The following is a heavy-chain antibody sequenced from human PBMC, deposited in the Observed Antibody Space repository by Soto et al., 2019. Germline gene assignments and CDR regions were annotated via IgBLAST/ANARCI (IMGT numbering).Heavy chain of an antibody. V-gene: IGHV4-59*01. CDR2: IYYSGST. CDR3: ARGLEMATTFAPGMDG. Sequence: QVQLQESGPGLVKPSETLSLTCTVSGGSISSYYWSWIRQPPGKGLEWIGYIYYSGSTNYNPSLKSRVTISVDTSKNQFSLKLSSVTAADTAVYYCARGLEMATTFAPGMDGWGQGTTVTVSS. J-gene: IGHJ6*02. D-gene: IGHD5-12*01. CDR1: GGSISSYY.